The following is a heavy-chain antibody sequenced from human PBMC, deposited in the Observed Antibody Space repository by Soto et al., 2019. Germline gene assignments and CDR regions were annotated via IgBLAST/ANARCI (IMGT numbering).Heavy chain of an antibody. V-gene: IGHV1-18*01. CDR3: AREGAAPKYNCFAP. Sequence: QVQLVQPVSEVKKPGASVKVSCKASGYTFTSYGISWVRQAPGQGVVWMGWISAYNGNTNYAQKHQGRDTMTTGTSTSKAYMALRSLRTDATAVYSCAREGAAPKYNCFAPGGKGTLVIVSS. D-gene: IGHD6-13*01. J-gene: IGHJ5*02. CDR1: GYTFTSYG. CDR2: ISAYNGNT.